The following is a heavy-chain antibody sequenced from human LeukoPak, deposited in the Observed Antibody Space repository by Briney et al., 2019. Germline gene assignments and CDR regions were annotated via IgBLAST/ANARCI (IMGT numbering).Heavy chain of an antibody. CDR1: GFTFSSYW. CDR3: ARDRGSYSGSYREYFQH. Sequence: GGSLRLSCAASGFTFSSYWMHWVRQAPGKGLVWVSRINSDGSSTSYADSVEGRFTISGDNAKNTLYLQMNSLRAEDTAVYYCARDRGSYSGSYREYFQHWGQGTLVTVSS. D-gene: IGHD1-26*01. CDR2: INSDGSST. J-gene: IGHJ1*01. V-gene: IGHV3-74*01.